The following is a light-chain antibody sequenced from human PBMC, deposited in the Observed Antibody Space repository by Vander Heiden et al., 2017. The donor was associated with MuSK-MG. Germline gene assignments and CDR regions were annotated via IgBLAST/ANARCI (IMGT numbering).Light chain of an antibody. CDR2: DVN. Sequence: QSALTQPASVSGSPGQSITISCTGTSSDVGGYNYVSWYQQHPGKAPKLMVYDVNSRPSGISDRFSGSKSGNTASLTVSGLQAEDEADYYCSSYTSSSTVVFGGGTKLT. J-gene: IGLJ2*01. V-gene: IGLV2-14*03. CDR3: SSYTSSSTVV. CDR1: SSDVGGYNY.